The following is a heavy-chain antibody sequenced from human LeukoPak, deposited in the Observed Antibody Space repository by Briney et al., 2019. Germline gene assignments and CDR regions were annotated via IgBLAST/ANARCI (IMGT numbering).Heavy chain of an antibody. CDR1: GGSISSYY. V-gene: IGHV4-59*01. CDR3: ARGPTKNYFDS. J-gene: IGHJ4*02. CDR2: IYSSGTT. Sequence: PSETLSLTCTVSGGSISSYYWSWIRQPPGRGLEWIGYIYSSGTTNYNPSLKSRVTISVDTSKSQSSLKLSSVTAADTAVYYCARGPTKNYFDSWGQGTVVTVSS.